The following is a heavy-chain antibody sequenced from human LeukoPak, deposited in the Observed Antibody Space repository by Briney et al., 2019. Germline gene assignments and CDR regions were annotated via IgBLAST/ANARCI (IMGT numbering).Heavy chain of an antibody. V-gene: IGHV3-30*02. D-gene: IGHD5-18*01. CDR3: AKVHSGYSYGDKLIFDY. J-gene: IGHJ4*02. CDR2: IWYDGSNK. CDR1: GFTFSSYG. Sequence: GGSLRLSCAASGFTFSSYGMHWVRQAPGKGLEWVAVIWYDGSNKYYADSVKGRFTISRDNSKNTLYLQMNSLRAEDTAVYYCAKVHSGYSYGDKLIFDYWGQGTLATVSS.